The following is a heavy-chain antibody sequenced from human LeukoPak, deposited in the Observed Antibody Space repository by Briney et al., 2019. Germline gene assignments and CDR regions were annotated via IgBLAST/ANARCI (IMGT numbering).Heavy chain of an antibody. CDR2: IYSGGST. CDR1: GFTVSSNY. Sequence: GGSLRLSCAASGFTVSSNYMSWVRQAPGKGLEWVSVIYSGGSTYYADSVKGRFTISRDNSKNTLYLQMNSLRTEDTAVYYCARRYCGGDCYFDYWGLGTLVTVSS. CDR3: ARRYCGGDCYFDY. J-gene: IGHJ4*02. V-gene: IGHV3-53*01. D-gene: IGHD2-21*02.